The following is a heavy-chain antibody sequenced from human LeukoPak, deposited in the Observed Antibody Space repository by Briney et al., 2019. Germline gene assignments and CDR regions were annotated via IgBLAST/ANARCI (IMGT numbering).Heavy chain of an antibody. Sequence: ASVKVSCKASGYTFTGYYMHWVRQAPGQGLEWMGRINPNSGGTNYARKFQGRVTMTRDTSISTAYMELSRLRSDDTAVYYCARDYYGSGSRNWFDPWGQGTLVTVSS. V-gene: IGHV1-2*06. CDR1: GYTFTGYY. CDR3: ARDYYGSGSRNWFDP. CDR2: INPNSGGT. J-gene: IGHJ5*02. D-gene: IGHD3-10*01.